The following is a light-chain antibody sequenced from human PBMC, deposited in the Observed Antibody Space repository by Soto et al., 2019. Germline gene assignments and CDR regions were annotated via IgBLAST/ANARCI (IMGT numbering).Light chain of an antibody. V-gene: IGLV2-11*01. CDR3: CSYAGSYTEV. CDR1: SSDVGGYNY. Sequence: QSVLTQPRSVSGSPGPSVTISCTGTSSDVGGYNYVSWYQQHPGKAPKLMIYDVSKRPSGVPDRFSDSKSGNTASLTISGLQAEDEADYYCCSYAGSYTEVFGTGTKLTVL. J-gene: IGLJ1*01. CDR2: DVS.